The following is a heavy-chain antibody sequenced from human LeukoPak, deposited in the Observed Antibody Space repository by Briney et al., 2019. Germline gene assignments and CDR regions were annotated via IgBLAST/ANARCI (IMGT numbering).Heavy chain of an antibody. CDR2: MNPNSGNT. J-gene: IGHJ5*02. CDR1: GYTFTNYD. CDR3: ARVYYYDSSGSPNWFDP. D-gene: IGHD3-22*01. Sequence: GASVKVSCKASGYTFTNYDINWVRQATGQGLEWMVWMNPNSGNTGYAQKFQGRVTMTRNTSIGTAYMELSSLRSEDTAVYYCARVYYYDSSGSPNWFDPWGQGTLVTVSS. V-gene: IGHV1-8*01.